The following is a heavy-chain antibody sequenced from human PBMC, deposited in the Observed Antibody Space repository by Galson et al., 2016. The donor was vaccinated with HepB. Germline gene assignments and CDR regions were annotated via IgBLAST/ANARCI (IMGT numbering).Heavy chain of an antibody. D-gene: IGHD1-14*01. CDR1: GFNFRNYW. CDR2: INFEGGLI. J-gene: IGHJ4*02. Sequence: SLRLSCAASGFNFRNYWMHWVRQTPEKGLVWVSRINFEGGLITYADSVRGRFTISRDNAKNTLYLHMNDLRAEDTAVYYCARPRYTVSWYDYCGQGTLVTASS. CDR3: ARPRYTVSWYDY. V-gene: IGHV3-74*01.